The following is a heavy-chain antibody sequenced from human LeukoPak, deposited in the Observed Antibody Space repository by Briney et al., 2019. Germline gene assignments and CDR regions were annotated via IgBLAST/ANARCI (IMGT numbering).Heavy chain of an antibody. D-gene: IGHD1-26*01. CDR3: AREEVGASSGYYGMDV. CDR1: GYTFTSYG. Sequence: ASVKVSCKTSGYTFTSYGISWVRQAPGQGLEWMGWISAYNSNTNYARKLRGRVTMTTDTSTSTAYMGLRSLRYDDTAVYYCAREEVGASSGYYGMDVWGQGTTVTVSS. V-gene: IGHV1-18*01. CDR2: ISAYNSNT. J-gene: IGHJ6*02.